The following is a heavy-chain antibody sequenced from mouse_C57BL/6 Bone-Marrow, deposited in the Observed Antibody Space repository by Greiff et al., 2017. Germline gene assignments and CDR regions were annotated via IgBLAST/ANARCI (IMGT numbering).Heavy chain of an antibody. D-gene: IGHD2-5*01. CDR2: ISSGGSYT. CDR3: ASLSKGGNY. CDR1: GFTFSSSG. V-gene: IGHV5-6*01. J-gene: IGHJ2*01. Sequence: EVMLVESGGDLVKPGGSLKLSCAASGFTFSSSGMSWVRQTPDKRLEWVATISSGGSYTYYPDSVKGRFTISRDNAKNTLYLQMSSLKSEDTAMYYCASLSKGGNYWGQGTTLTVSS.